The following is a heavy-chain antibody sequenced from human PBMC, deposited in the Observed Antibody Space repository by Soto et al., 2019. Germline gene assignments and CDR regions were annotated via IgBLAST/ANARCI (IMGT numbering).Heavy chain of an antibody. CDR3: AREGYSLSYYYYGMDV. J-gene: IGHJ6*01. CDR2: ISAYNGNT. V-gene: IGHV1-18*01. Sequence: QVPLVQSGAEVKKPGASVKVSCKASGYTFTSYGISWVRQAPGQGLEWMGWISAYNGNTNYAQKLQGRVTLTTDTSTSTAYMELRSLRSDDTAVYYCAREGYSLSYYYYGMDVWGQGTTVTVSS. CDR1: GYTFTSYG. D-gene: IGHD5-18*01.